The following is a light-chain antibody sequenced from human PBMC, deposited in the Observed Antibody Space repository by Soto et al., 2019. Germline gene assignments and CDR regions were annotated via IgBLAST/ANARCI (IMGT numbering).Light chain of an antibody. CDR1: SSDVGGYNY. CDR2: EVS. V-gene: IGLV2-14*01. CDR3: SSYTSSSTQV. Sequence: QSALTQPASVSXXPGQSITISCTGTSSDVGGYNYVSWYQQHPGKAPKLMIYEVSNRPSGVSNRFSGSKSGNTASLTISGLQAEDEADYYCSSYTSSSTQVFGGGTQLTVL. J-gene: IGLJ2*01.